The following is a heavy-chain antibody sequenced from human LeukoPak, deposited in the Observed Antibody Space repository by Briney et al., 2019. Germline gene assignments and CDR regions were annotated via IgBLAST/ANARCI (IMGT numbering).Heavy chain of an antibody. CDR3: ARSINVDTAMVEYYFDY. J-gene: IGHJ4*02. CDR2: IWYDGSNK. D-gene: IGHD5-18*01. V-gene: IGHV3-33*08. Sequence: GGSLRLSCAASGFTFSSYTMNWVRQAPGKGLEWVAVIWYDGSNKYYADSVKGRFTISRDNSKNTLYLQMNSLRAEDTAVYYCARSINVDTAMVEYYFDYWGQGTLVTVSS. CDR1: GFTFSSYT.